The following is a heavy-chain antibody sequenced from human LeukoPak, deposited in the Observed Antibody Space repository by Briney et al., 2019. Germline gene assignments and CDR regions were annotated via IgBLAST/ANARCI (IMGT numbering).Heavy chain of an antibody. D-gene: IGHD3-10*02. CDR3: AKEDGRGSSFDS. CDR1: GFTVSSNY. J-gene: IGHJ4*02. Sequence: GGSLRLSCAASGFTVSSNYMSWVRQAPGKGLEWVSVIYSGGSTFYADSVTGRFTISRDDSDNTLFLQMDSLGVSDAAIYYCAKEDGRGSSFDSWGQGTLVTVSS. CDR2: IYSGGST. V-gene: IGHV3-53*01.